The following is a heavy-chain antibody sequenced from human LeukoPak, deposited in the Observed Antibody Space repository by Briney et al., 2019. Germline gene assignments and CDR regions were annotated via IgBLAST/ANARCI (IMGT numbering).Heavy chain of an antibody. Sequence: GGSLRLSCAASGFTFSSYAMSWVRQAPGKGLEWVSGISGSGGSTYYADSVKGRFTISRDNSKNTLYMQMNSMRDADTAVYYCANSSRRFLASLLYRGVESYYYMDVWGKGNTVTVSS. V-gene: IGHV3-23*01. D-gene: IGHD3-3*01. CDR2: ISGSGGST. CDR3: ANSSRRFLASLLYRGVESYYYMDV. CDR1: GFTFSSYA. J-gene: IGHJ6*03.